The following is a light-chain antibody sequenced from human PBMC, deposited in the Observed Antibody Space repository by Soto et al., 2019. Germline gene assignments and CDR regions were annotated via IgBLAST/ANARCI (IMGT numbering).Light chain of an antibody. CDR3: QTWGTGIHVV. Sequence: QSVLTQSPSASASLGASVKLTCTLSSGHSSYAIAWHQQQPEKGPRYLMNLNSDGSHSKGDGIPDRFSGASSGAERYLTIYSLQSEDEADYYCQTWGTGIHVVFGGGTKLNVL. V-gene: IGLV4-69*01. CDR2: LNSDGSH. J-gene: IGLJ2*01. CDR1: SGHSSYA.